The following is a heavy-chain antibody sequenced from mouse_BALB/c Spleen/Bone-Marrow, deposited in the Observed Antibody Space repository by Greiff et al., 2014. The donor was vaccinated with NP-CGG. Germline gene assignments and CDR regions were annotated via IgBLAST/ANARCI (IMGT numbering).Heavy chain of an antibody. CDR1: GYSFTGYF. V-gene: IGHV1-37*01. J-gene: IGHJ3*01. D-gene: IGHD2-4*01. Sequence: EVQLQQSGPELVKPGASVKISCKASGYSFTGYFMNWMKQSHGKSLEWIGRINPYNGDPFYNQKFKGKATLTVDKSSSTAHMELLSLTSEDSAVYYCGRGNYDYDSWFGYWGQGTLVTASA. CDR2: INPYNGDP. CDR3: GRGNYDYDSWFGY.